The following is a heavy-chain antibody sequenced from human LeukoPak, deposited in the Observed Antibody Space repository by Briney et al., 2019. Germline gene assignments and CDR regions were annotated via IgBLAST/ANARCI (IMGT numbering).Heavy chain of an antibody. D-gene: IGHD2-21*01. CDR2: ISGSSNYV. V-gene: IGHV3-21*04. CDR1: GFPFSVYS. J-gene: IGHJ4*02. CDR3: AKLHAEFFDY. Sequence: GGSLRLSCAASGFPFSVYSMNWVRQAPGKGLEWVSSISGSSNYVYYADSVKGRFTISRDNSKNTLYLQMNSLRAEDTAVYYCAKLHAEFFDYWGQGTLVTVSS.